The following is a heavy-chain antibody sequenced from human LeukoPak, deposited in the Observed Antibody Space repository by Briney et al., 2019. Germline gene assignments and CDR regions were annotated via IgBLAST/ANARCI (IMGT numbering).Heavy chain of an antibody. Sequence: ASVKVSCKASGYTFTSSDINWVRQATGQGLEWMGWMNPNSGNTGYTQKFRGRVTMTEDTSTDTAYMELSSLRSEDTAVYYCASYSSSWYRGFDPWGQGTLVTVSS. V-gene: IGHV1-8*02. CDR2: MNPNSGNT. CDR3: ASYSSSWYRGFDP. J-gene: IGHJ5*02. CDR1: GYTFTSSD. D-gene: IGHD6-13*01.